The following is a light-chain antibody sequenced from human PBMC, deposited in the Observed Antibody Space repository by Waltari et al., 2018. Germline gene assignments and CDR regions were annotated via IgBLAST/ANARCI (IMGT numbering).Light chain of an antibody. CDR1: QSVSSY. V-gene: IGKV3-11*01. Sequence: PATLSLSPGERATLSCRASQSVSSYLAWYQQKPGQAPRLLIYDASNRATGIPARFSGRGSATDFTLTISSLEPEDFAVYYCQQRSNWPLTFGPGTKVDIK. J-gene: IGKJ3*01. CDR2: DAS. CDR3: QQRSNWPLT.